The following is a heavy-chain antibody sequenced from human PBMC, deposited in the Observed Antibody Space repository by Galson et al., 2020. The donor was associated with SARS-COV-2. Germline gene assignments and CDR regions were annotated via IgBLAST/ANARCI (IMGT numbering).Heavy chain of an antibody. Sequence: GGSLRLSCSASGFTFSSYAMHWVRQAPGQGLEYVSAISSNGGSTYYADSVKGRFTISRDNSKNTLYLQMSSLRAEDTAVYYCVKDRAYDSSGYYYSAFDYWGQGTLVTVSS. D-gene: IGHD3-22*01. CDR3: VKDRAYDSSGYYYSAFDY. J-gene: IGHJ4*02. V-gene: IGHV3-64D*09. CDR2: ISSNGGST. CDR1: GFTFSSYA.